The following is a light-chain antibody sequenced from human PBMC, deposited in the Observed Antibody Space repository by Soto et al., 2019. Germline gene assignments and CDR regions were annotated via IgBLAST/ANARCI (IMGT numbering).Light chain of an antibody. CDR1: RYVGNY. CDR2: GAS. Sequence: IRLTQSPTSLIASVGDRVTITCQASRYVGNYLNWYQQKPGEPPRLLISGASNLEPGVPARFSGSGSGADFTFIISDLQPEDVATYFCQQYDNIILSFGGGTKVEI. J-gene: IGKJ4*01. CDR3: QQYDNIILS. V-gene: IGKV1-33*01.